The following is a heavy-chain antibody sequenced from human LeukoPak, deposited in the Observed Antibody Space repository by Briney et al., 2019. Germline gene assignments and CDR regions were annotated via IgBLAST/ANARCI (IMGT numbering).Heavy chain of an antibody. CDR1: GFTFSNYG. Sequence: GGFLRLSCAASGFTFSNYGMNWVRQAPGKGLEWVANIKQDGSEIYYVDSVKGRFTISRDNAKNSLYLQMNSLRAEDTAVYYCARTKQWLVHWFDPWGQGTLVTVSS. J-gene: IGHJ5*02. V-gene: IGHV3-7*03. CDR3: ARTKQWLVHWFDP. D-gene: IGHD6-19*01. CDR2: IKQDGSEI.